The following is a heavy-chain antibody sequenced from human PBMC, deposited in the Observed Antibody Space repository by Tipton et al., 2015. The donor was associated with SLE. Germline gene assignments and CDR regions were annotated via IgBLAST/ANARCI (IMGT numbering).Heavy chain of an antibody. D-gene: IGHD3-10*01. CDR1: GFAFNNYA. Sequence: SLRLSCAASGFAFNNYAMTWVRQAPGRGLEWLSVISGSGGAAYYADSVKGRFTIFRDNSRNTVYPQMNGLRADDSAVYYCARDYSGSGRLDVWGQGTTVTASS. V-gene: IGHV3-23*01. J-gene: IGHJ6*02. CDR2: ISGSGGAA. CDR3: ARDYSGSGRLDV.